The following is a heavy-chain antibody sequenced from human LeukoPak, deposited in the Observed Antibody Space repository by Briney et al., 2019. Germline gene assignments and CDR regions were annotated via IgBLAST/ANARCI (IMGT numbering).Heavy chain of an antibody. V-gene: IGHV4-59*01. CDR3: ARVGGYYYGMDV. CDR1: GGSISSYY. CDR2: IYYSGST. D-gene: IGHD3-10*01. J-gene: IGHJ6*02. Sequence: PSETLSLTCTVSGGSISSYYWSWIRQPPGKGLEWIGYIYYSGSTNYNPSLKSRVTISVDTSKNQFSLKLSSVTAADTAVYYCARVGGYYYGMDVWGQGTTVIVSS.